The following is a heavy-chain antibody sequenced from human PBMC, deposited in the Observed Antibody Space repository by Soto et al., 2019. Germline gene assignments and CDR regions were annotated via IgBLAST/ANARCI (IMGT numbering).Heavy chain of an antibody. V-gene: IGHV3-23*01. CDR1: GFTFNTYA. J-gene: IGHJ4*02. CDR2: ISDSGGRT. D-gene: IGHD6-19*01. Sequence: GGSLRLSCAASGFTFNTYAMSWVRQAPGKGLEWVSAISDSGGRTYYADSVKGRFTISRDNSKNTLYLQMNSLRAEDTAVYFCAKELVNSGWTYFDYWGQGTLVTVSS. CDR3: AKELVNSGWTYFDY.